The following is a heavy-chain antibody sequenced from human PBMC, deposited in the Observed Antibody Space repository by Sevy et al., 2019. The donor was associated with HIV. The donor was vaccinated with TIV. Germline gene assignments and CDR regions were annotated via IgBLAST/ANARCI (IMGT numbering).Heavy chain of an antibody. CDR2: IWNDGSNN. CDR3: ARDVRGEGIRPGDLDY. Sequence: GGSLRLSCAASGFTFSNYGMQWVRQAPGKGLEWVALIWNDGSNNSYADSVKGRFTTSRDNSSSTLYLQMNSLRAEDTGVYYCARDVRGEGIRPGDLDYWGQGTLVTVSS. D-gene: IGHD3-10*02. J-gene: IGHJ4*02. CDR1: GFTFSNYG. V-gene: IGHV3-33*01.